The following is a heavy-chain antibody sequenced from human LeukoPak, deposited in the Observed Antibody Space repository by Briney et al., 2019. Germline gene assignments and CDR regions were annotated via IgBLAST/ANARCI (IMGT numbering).Heavy chain of an antibody. Sequence: GGSLRLSCAASGFTFSSYSMNWVRQAPGKGLEWVSYISSSSSTIYYADSVKGRFTISRDNAKNSLYLQMNSLRAEDTAVYYCARGEYSSGWAFDYWGQGTLVTVSS. CDR2: ISSSSSTI. CDR3: ARGEYSSGWAFDY. D-gene: IGHD6-19*01. CDR1: GFTFSSYS. V-gene: IGHV3-48*01. J-gene: IGHJ4*02.